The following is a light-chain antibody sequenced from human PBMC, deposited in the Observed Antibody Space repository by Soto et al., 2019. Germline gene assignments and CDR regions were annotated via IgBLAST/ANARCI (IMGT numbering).Light chain of an antibody. CDR2: GNN. CDR3: LSYDSSLSGSRV. Sequence: QAVVPQPPSVSGAPGQRVTISCTGSSSNIGAGYYVHWYQQLPGTALKLPIYGNNNPPSGVPDRFSGSKSGTSASLAITGLQAEDEADYYCLSYDSSLSGSRVFGGGTKLTVL. V-gene: IGLV1-40*01. J-gene: IGLJ2*01. CDR1: SSNIGAGYY.